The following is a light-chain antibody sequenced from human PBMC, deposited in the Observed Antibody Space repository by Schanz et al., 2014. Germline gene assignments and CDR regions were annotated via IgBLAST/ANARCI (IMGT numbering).Light chain of an antibody. CDR1: SSDVGGYNY. CDR2: DVS. CDR3: CSYAGSSTLV. V-gene: IGLV2-23*02. J-gene: IGLJ2*01. Sequence: QSALTQPASVSGSPGQSITISCTGTSSDVGGYNYVSWYQQHPGKAPKLMIYDVSKRPSGVRDRFSGSKSGNTASLTISGLQAEDEADYYCCSYAGSSTLVFGGGTKLTVL.